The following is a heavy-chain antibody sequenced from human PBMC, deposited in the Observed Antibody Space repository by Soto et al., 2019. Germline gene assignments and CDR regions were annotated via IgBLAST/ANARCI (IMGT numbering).Heavy chain of an antibody. D-gene: IGHD1-7*01. CDR2: ISAYNGNT. CDR1: GYTFTNYD. CDR3: ARPTGTHPHYYYYMDV. V-gene: IGHV1-18*01. J-gene: IGHJ6*03. Sequence: QVQLVQSGAEVKKPGASVKVSCKASGYTFTNYDISWVRQAPGQGLEWMGWISAYNGNTDYAQKLQGRVTMTTDTSTSTAYMELRSLRSDDTAVYYCARPTGTHPHYYYYMDVWGKGTTVTVSS.